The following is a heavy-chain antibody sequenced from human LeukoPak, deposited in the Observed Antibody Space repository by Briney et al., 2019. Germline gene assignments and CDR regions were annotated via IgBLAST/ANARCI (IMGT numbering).Heavy chain of an antibody. CDR3: AKLGARFTDDAFDI. D-gene: IGHD3-16*01. V-gene: IGHV3-23*01. CDR2: ISGSGGST. J-gene: IGHJ3*02. Sequence: GGSLRLSCAASGFTFSSYAVSWVRQAPGKGLEWVSAISGSGGSTYSADSVKGRFNLSRDNSKNTLYLQMNSLRAEDTAVYYCAKLGARFTDDAFDIWGQGTMVTVSS. CDR1: GFTFSSYA.